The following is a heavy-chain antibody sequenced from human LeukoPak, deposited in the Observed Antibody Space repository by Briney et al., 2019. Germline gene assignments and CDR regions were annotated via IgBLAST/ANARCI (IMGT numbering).Heavy chain of an antibody. V-gene: IGHV3-30*02. Sequence: GGSLRLSCAASGFTFSSYGMHWVRQAPGKGLEWVAFIRYDGSNKYYADSVKGRFTISRDNSKNTLYLQMNSLRAEDTAVYYCAKDPRDDHVWGSYRPSYYFDYWGQGTLVTVSS. D-gene: IGHD3-16*02. CDR1: GFTFSSYG. CDR2: IRYDGSNK. J-gene: IGHJ4*02. CDR3: AKDPRDDHVWGSYRPSYYFDY.